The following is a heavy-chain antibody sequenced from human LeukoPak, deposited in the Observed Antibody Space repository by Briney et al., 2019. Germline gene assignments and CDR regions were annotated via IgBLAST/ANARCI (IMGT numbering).Heavy chain of an antibody. CDR2: ISAHNGNT. Sequence: GASVKVSCKASGYTFTSYGISWVRQAPGQGLEWMGWISAHNGNTNYAQKLQGRVTMTTDTSTSTAYMELRSLRSDDTAVYYCARLVVAAAYYYGMDVWGQGTTVTVSS. CDR1: GYTFTSYG. J-gene: IGHJ6*02. CDR3: ARLVVAAAYYYGMDV. D-gene: IGHD2-15*01. V-gene: IGHV1-18*01.